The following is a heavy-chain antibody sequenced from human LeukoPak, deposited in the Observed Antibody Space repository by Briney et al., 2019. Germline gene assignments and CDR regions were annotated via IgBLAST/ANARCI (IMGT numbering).Heavy chain of an antibody. CDR3: ARLTDYYDSSGYYRNYNWFDP. CDR2: IYPGDSDT. Sequence: GESLKISCKGSGYSFINYWIAWVRPMPGKGLEWMGIIYPGDSDTKYSPSFQGQVTISADKSINTAYLQWSSLTASDTAMYYCARLTDYYDSSGYYRNYNWFDPWGQGTLVTVSS. J-gene: IGHJ5*02. D-gene: IGHD3-22*01. V-gene: IGHV5-51*01. CDR1: GYSFINYW.